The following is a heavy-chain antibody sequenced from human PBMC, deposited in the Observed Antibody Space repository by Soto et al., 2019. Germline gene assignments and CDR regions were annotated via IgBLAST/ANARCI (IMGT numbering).Heavy chain of an antibody. D-gene: IGHD2-21*02. V-gene: IGHV1-69*12. CDR1: GGTFSSYA. CDR2: IIPIFGTA. J-gene: IGHJ4*02. Sequence: QVQLVQSGAEVKKPGSSVKVSCKASGGTFSSYAISWVRQAPGQGLEWMGGIIPIFGTANYAQKFQGRVTITADESKSTAYMALSSLRSEDTAVYYGARDLTAYCGGDCYHYFDYWGQGTLVTVSS. CDR3: ARDLTAYCGGDCYHYFDY.